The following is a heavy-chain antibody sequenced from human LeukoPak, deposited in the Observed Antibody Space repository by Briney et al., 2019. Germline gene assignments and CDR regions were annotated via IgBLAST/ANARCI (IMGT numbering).Heavy chain of an antibody. Sequence: SETLSLTCTVSGGSISSYYWSWIRQPPGKGLEWIGYIYYSGSTNYNPSLKSRVTISVDTSKNQFSLKLSSVTAADTAVYYCARGRTLGYWSGYPRYGTDVSGQGTTVTVSS. V-gene: IGHV4-59*08. D-gene: IGHD3-3*01. CDR2: IYYSGST. CDR3: ARGRTLGYWSGYPRYGTDV. J-gene: IGHJ6*02. CDR1: GGSISSYY.